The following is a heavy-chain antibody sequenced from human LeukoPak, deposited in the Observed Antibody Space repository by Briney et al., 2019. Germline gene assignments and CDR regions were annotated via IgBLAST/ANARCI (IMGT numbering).Heavy chain of an antibody. Sequence: PGGSLRLSCAASGFTFTNAWMSWVRQAPGKGLEWVGRIKIKTDGTTDYAAPVKGRFTISRDDSKNTLYLQMNSLKTEDTAVYYCTTDQGIKYNFWSGDYKTSYFYYMDVWGRGTTVTVSS. V-gene: IGHV3-15*01. J-gene: IGHJ6*03. D-gene: IGHD3-3*01. CDR2: IKIKTDGTT. CDR1: GFTFTNAW. CDR3: TTDQGIKYNFWSGDYKTSYFYYMDV.